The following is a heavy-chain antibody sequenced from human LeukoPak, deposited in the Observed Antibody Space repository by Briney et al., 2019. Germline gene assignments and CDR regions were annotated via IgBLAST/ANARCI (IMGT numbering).Heavy chain of an antibody. CDR1: GGSISSGGYY. D-gene: IGHD3/OR15-3a*01. V-gene: IGHV4-31*03. J-gene: IGHJ4*02. CDR3: ARRSLDQGPDFDY. CDR2: IYYSGST. Sequence: SETLSLTCTVSGGSISSGGYYWSWIRQHPGKGLEWIGYIYYSGSTYYNPSLKSRVTISVDTSKNQFSLKLSSVTAADTAVYYCARRSLDQGPDFDYWGQGTLVTVSS.